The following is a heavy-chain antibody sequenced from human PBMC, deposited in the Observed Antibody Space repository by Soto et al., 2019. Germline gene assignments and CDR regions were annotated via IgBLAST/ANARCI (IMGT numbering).Heavy chain of an antibody. CDR1: GYTLTSYG. J-gene: IGHJ5*01. Sequence: QVQLLQSGAEAKRPGASVMLACKASGYTLTSYGISWVRQAPGQGLEWMGWISTYTGDTNYARQTQGRVTLTTDTSTNTAYMELKSLRSDDTAVDDCARDQRQDTGWYSFDSWGQGTLVIVSS. V-gene: IGHV1-18*04. D-gene: IGHD6-19*01. CDR2: ISTYTGDT. CDR3: ARDQRQDTGWYSFDS.